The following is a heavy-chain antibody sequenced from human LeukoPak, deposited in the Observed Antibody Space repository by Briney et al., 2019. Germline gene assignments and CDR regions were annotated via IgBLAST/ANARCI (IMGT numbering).Heavy chain of an antibody. V-gene: IGHV4-39*07. CDR3: ARDRGAVAGTKGVDY. J-gene: IGHJ4*01. Sequence: SETLSLTCTVSGGSISSSSYYWGWLRQPPGKGLEWIGSIYYSGSTYYNPSLKSRVTISVDTSKNQFSLKLSSVTAADTAVYYCARDRGAVAGTKGVDYWGQEPWSPSPQ. CDR1: GGSISSSSYY. D-gene: IGHD6-19*01. CDR2: IYYSGST.